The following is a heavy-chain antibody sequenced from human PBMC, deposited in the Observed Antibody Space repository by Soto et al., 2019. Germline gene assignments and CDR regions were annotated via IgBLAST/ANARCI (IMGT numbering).Heavy chain of an antibody. CDR2: ISAYNGNT. J-gene: IGHJ6*02. CDR1: GYTFTSYG. Sequence: VASVKVSCKASGYTFTSYGISWVRQAPGQGLEWMGWISAYNGNTNYAQKLQGRVTMTTDTSTSTAYMELRSLRSDDTAVYYCARGNLNYDFWSGYLGYYYYYGMDVWGQGTTVTVSS. D-gene: IGHD3-3*01. CDR3: ARGNLNYDFWSGYLGYYYYYGMDV. V-gene: IGHV1-18*04.